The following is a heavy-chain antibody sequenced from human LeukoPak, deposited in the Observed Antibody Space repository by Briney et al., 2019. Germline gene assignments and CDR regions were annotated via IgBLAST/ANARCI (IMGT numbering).Heavy chain of an antibody. D-gene: IGHD6-13*01. CDR1: GFTVSSKY. Sequence: GGSLRLSCAASGFTVSSKYMSWVRQAPGKGLEWVSVIYSGGSTYYADSVKGRFTISRDDSKNTVDLQKNSLRAEDTAVYYCAMRGNTWYDCWGQGTLVTVSS. J-gene: IGHJ4*02. V-gene: IGHV3-53*01. CDR3: AMRGNTWYDC. CDR2: IYSGGST.